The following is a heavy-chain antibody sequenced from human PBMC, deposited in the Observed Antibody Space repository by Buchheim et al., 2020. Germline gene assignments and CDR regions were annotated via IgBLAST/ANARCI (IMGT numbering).Heavy chain of an antibody. D-gene: IGHD4-17*01. Sequence: EVQLLESGGGLVQPGGSLRLSCAASGFTFSNYAMRWVRQAPGKGLEWVSAISGSGAHTYYADSVKGRFTMSRDNSKNTLYLQMNSLRAEDTAVYYCAKNSVHGDWPEYWGQGTL. CDR1: GFTFSNYA. CDR2: ISGSGAHT. J-gene: IGHJ4*02. V-gene: IGHV3-23*01. CDR3: AKNSVHGDWPEY.